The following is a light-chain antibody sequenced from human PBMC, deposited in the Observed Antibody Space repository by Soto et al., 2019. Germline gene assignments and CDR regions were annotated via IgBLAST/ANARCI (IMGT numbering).Light chain of an antibody. CDR2: GAS. Sequence: EILLAQSPGTLSLSPGESATLSCRASQSVSSSFLAWYQQKAGQAPRLLIYGASRRANGIPDRFSGSGSGTEFTLTISGLQSEDFAFYYCQQYNNWHPWTFGQGTKVDIK. V-gene: IGKV3-20*01. CDR3: QQYNNWHPWT. CDR1: QSVSSSF. J-gene: IGKJ1*01.